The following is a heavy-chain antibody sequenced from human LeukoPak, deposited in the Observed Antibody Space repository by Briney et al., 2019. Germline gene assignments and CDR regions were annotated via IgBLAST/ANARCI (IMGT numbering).Heavy chain of an antibody. Sequence: GGSLRLSCAASGFIFGTYSMNWVRQAPGKGLEWVSYISSSSSTIYYTDSVKGRFTISRDNAKNSLYLQMNSLRAEDTAIYYCTRDSPPDYWGQGTLVTVSS. CDR1: GFIFGTYS. V-gene: IGHV3-48*01. CDR2: ISSSSSTI. J-gene: IGHJ4*02. CDR3: TRDSPPDY.